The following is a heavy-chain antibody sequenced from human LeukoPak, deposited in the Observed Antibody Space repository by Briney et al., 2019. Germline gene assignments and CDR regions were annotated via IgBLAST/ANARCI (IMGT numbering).Heavy chain of an antibody. CDR1: GGSISRSSYY. CDR3: ARGLIPSSGNY. CDR2: INHSGST. J-gene: IGHJ4*02. V-gene: IGHV4-39*07. D-gene: IGHD3-16*01. Sequence: PSETLSLTCTVSGGSISRSSYYWGWIRQPPGKGLEWIGEINHSGSTNYNPSLKSRVTISVDTSKNQFSLKLSSVTAADTAVYYCARGLIPSSGNYWGQGTLVTVSS.